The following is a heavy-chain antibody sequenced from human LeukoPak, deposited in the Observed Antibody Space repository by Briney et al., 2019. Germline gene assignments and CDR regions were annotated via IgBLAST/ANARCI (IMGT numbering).Heavy chain of an antibody. Sequence: SGGSLRLSCAASGFTFSTYAMHWVRHVPGKGLEWVAFIRSDGSNKDYADSVRGRFTISRDNSKNTLYLQMNSLRAEDTAVYYCAKDSYASGTYPGYFDYWGQGTLVTVSS. CDR3: AKDSYASGTYPGYFDY. CDR2: IRSDGSNK. D-gene: IGHD3-10*01. J-gene: IGHJ4*02. CDR1: GFTFSTYA. V-gene: IGHV3-30*02.